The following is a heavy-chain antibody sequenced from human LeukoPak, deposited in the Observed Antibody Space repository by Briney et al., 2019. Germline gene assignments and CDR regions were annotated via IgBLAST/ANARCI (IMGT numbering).Heavy chain of an antibody. D-gene: IGHD2-15*01. CDR3: ARPLTPTPPNCSGGSCYFSGYYYGMDV. CDR2: IIPILGIA. J-gene: IGHJ6*02. V-gene: IGHV1-69*04. CDR1: GGTFSSYA. Sequence: GASVKVSGKASGGTFSSYAISWVRQAPGQGLEWIGRIIPILGIASYAQKFQGRVTITADKSTSTAYMELSSLRSEDTAVYYCARPLTPTPPNCSGGSCYFSGYYYGMDVWGQGTTVTVSS.